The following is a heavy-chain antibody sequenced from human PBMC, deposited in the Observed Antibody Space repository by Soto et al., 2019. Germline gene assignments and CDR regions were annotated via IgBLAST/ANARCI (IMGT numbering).Heavy chain of an antibody. Sequence: QVQLVQSGAEVKKPGSSVKVSCKASGGTFSSYTISWVRQAPGQGLEWMGRIIPILGIANYAQKFYDRVTMPADKPTSLAFMELSSLRSGDTAVYYGAREGGDCSRTGCYGVYGDYVIFPWFDPWGQRNLVTVAA. CDR3: AREGGDCSRTGCYGVYGDYVIFPWFDP. CDR2: IIPILGIA. J-gene: IGHJ5*02. CDR1: GGTFSSYT. D-gene: IGHD2-2*01. V-gene: IGHV1-69*08.